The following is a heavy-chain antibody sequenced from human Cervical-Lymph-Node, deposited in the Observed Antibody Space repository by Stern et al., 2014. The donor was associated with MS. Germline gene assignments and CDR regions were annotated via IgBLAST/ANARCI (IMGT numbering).Heavy chain of an antibody. CDR2: IVVGSGYT. CDR1: GFTFTTSA. D-gene: IGHD5-24*01. J-gene: IGHJ3*02. CDR3: AADRDGYNPRAFDI. Sequence: QLVQSGPEVMKPGTSVKVSCKASGFTFTTSAVQWVRQARGQRLEWIGWIVVGSGYTNYAQKFQERVTITRDMSTTTAYMELSSLRSDDTAVYYCAADRDGYNPRAFDIWGQGTMVTVSS. V-gene: IGHV1-58*01.